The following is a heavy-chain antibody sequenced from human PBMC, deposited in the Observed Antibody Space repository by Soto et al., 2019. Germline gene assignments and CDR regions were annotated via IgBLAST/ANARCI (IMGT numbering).Heavy chain of an antibody. V-gene: IGHV3-11*01. Sequence: QLVQSGGGLVTPGESLTLSCKASGFTFSDFYMIWVRQAPGRGLEWLSYISDSGSTIYYADSVRARFVTFRDNAAHFVYLQMNGRPDGDPAFSYCARGGSGWTRGGWLGPWGQGSLVTVSS. D-gene: IGHD6-19*01. CDR3: ARGGSGWTRGGWLGP. CDR2: ISDSGSTI. CDR1: GFTFSDFY. J-gene: IGHJ5*02.